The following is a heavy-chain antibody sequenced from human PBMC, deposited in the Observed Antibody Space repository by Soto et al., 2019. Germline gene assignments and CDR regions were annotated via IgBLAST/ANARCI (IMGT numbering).Heavy chain of an antibody. D-gene: IGHD2-15*01. V-gene: IGHV1-3*01. CDR1: GYTFTSYA. J-gene: IGHJ4*02. CDR2: INAGNGNT. CDR3: ARDGSKSDGGTDFDY. Sequence: GASVKVSCKASGYTFTSYAMHWVRQAPGQRLEWMGWINAGNGNTKYSQKFQGRVTITRDTSASTAYMELSSLRSEDTAVYYCARDGSKSDGGTDFDYWGQGTLVTVSS.